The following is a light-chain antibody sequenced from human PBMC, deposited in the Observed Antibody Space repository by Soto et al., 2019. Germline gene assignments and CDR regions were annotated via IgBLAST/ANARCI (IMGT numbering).Light chain of an antibody. Sequence: DVQLSQSPSPLSASVGDRVTITCRASQSINSWLAWYQQKPGKAPQILIYDASTLKSGVPSRFSASGSGTEFTLIISSLQPDDFAPYYCQQCNTYSLTFGGGTKVAIK. CDR1: QSINSW. CDR3: QQCNTYSLT. J-gene: IGKJ4*01. CDR2: DAS. V-gene: IGKV1-5*01.